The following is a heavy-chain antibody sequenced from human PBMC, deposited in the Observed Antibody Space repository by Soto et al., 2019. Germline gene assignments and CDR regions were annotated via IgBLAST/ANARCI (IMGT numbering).Heavy chain of an antibody. Sequence: PGGSLRLSCAASGFTFSSYAMKWVRQAPGKGLEWVSLIGGTTDYAAPVKGRFTISRDDSKNTLYLQMNSLKTEDTAVYYCTTDRGYYDSSGYYILFDYSGQGTPVSVAS. CDR1: GFTFSSYA. D-gene: IGHD3-22*01. CDR2: IGGTT. V-gene: IGHV3-15*04. J-gene: IGHJ4*02. CDR3: TTDRGYYDSSGYYILFDY.